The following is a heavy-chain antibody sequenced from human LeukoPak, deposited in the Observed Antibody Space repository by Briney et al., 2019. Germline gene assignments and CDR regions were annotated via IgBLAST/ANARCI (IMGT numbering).Heavy chain of an antibody. CDR3: ARAYYDILTGYFRTVDY. J-gene: IGHJ4*02. CDR1: GFTFSSYW. D-gene: IGHD3-9*01. V-gene: IGHV3-7*01. CDR2: IKQDGSEK. Sequence: GGSLRLSCAASGFTFSSYWMSWVRQAPGKGLEWVASIKQDGSEKYYVDSVKGRFTISRDNAKNSLYLQMNSLRAEDTAVYYCARAYYDILTGYFRTVDYWGQGTLVTVSS.